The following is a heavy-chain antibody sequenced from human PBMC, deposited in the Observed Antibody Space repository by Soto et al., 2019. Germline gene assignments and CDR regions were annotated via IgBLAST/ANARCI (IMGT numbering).Heavy chain of an antibody. CDR2: ISSSSSTI. Sequence: SHRHTCAAAGFAFISYSMNSIRKAPGKGLEWVSYISSSSSTIYYADSVKGRFTISRDNAKNSLYLQMNSLRAEDTAVYYCARDTAMVIDYYYYYMDVWGKGTTVTVSS. D-gene: IGHD5-18*01. J-gene: IGHJ6*03. CDR1: GFAFISYS. CDR3: ARDTAMVIDYYYYYMDV. V-gene: IGHV3-48*01.